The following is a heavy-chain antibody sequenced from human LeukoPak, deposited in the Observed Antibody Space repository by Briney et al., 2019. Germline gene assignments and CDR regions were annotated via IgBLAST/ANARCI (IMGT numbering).Heavy chain of an antibody. D-gene: IGHD3-9*01. CDR1: GFTFSSYW. J-gene: IGHJ6*03. CDR3: ARVPVGVRYADYYYYMDV. CDR2: IKQDGSEK. V-gene: IGHV3-7*01. Sequence: GGSLRLSCAASGFTFSSYWMSWVRQAPGKGLEWVANIKQDGSEKYYVDSVKGRFTISRDNAKNSLYLQMNSLRAEDTAVYYCARVPVGVRYADYYYYMDVWGKGTTVTVSS.